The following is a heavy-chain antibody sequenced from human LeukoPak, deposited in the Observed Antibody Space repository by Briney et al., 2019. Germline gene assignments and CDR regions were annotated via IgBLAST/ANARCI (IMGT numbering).Heavy chain of an antibody. D-gene: IGHD2-15*01. Sequence: ASVKVSCKASGYTFTSCGISWVRQAPGQGLEWMGWISGYNGNTKYAQKLQGRVTMTTDTSTGTAYMELGSLRSDDTAVYYCARADYCSGGSCYSGNFDYWGQGTLVTVSS. CDR1: GYTFTSCG. V-gene: IGHV1-18*01. CDR3: ARADYCSGGSCYSGNFDY. J-gene: IGHJ4*02. CDR2: ISGYNGNT.